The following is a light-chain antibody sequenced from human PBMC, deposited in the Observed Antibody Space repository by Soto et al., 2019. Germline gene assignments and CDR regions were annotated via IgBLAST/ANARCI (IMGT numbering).Light chain of an antibody. V-gene: IGKV4-1*01. CDR2: LAS. Sequence: DIVMTQSPDSLAVSLGERATINCKSSQSVLYSSNNKNYLTWYQQKPGQPPKLLVYLASTRESVVPDRFSGSGSVTDFTLTISSLQAEDVAVYYCQQYYSIPITFGQGTRLEIK. CDR1: QSVLYSSNNKNY. CDR3: QQYYSIPIT. J-gene: IGKJ5*01.